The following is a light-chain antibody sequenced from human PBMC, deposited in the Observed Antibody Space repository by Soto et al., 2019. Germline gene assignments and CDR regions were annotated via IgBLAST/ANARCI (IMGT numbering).Light chain of an antibody. CDR3: SSYAGSSNV. CDR2: EVN. J-gene: IGLJ1*01. CDR1: SSDVGGYNY. Sequence: QSVLTQPPSTSGSPGQSVAISCTGTSSDVGGYNYVSRYQQHPGKAPKLMIYEVNKRPSGVPDRFSGSTSGNTASLTVSGLQAEDEADYYCSSYAGSSNVFGTGTKVTVL. V-gene: IGLV2-8*01.